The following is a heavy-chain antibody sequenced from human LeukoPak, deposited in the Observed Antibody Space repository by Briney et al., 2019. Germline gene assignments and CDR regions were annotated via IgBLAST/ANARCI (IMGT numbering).Heavy chain of an antibody. V-gene: IGHV4-30-4*08. J-gene: IGHJ5*02. CDR2: IYYSRST. D-gene: IGHD3-3*01. CDR3: ARANYDFWSGYYFWFDP. CDR1: GGSISSGDYY. Sequence: PSQTLSLTCTVSGGSISSGDYYWSWIRQPPGKGLEWIGYIYYSRSTYYNPSLKSRVTISVDTSKNQFSLKLSSVTAADTAVYYCARANYDFWSGYYFWFDPWGQGTLVTVSS.